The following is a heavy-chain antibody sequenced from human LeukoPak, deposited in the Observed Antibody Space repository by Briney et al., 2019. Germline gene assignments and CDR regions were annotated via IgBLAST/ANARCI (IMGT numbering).Heavy chain of an antibody. V-gene: IGHV3-15*01. D-gene: IGHD1-1*01. CDR3: TDWDAARFDY. Sequence: GGSLRLSCAASGFTFTNAWMNWARQPPGKGLEWVGRIFSKTDGGATDYAAPVKGRFIISRDDSKNTLYLQMNSLQTEDTAVYYCTDWDAARFDYWGQGSLVTVSS. CDR1: GFTFTNAW. CDR2: IFSKTDGGAT. J-gene: IGHJ4*02.